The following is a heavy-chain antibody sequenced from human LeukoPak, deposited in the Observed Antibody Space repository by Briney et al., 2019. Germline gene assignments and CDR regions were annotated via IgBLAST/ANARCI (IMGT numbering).Heavy chain of an antibody. CDR2: ISWNSGSI. V-gene: IGHV3-9*01. D-gene: IGHD3-22*01. CDR1: GFTFSSYA. J-gene: IGHJ3*02. Sequence: GGSLGLSCAASGFTFSSYAMHWVRQAPGKGLEWVSGISWNSGSIGYADSVKGRFTISRDNAKNSLYLQMNSLRAEDTALYYCARRYYDSSGYPGAFDIWGQGTMVTVSS. CDR3: ARRYYDSSGYPGAFDI.